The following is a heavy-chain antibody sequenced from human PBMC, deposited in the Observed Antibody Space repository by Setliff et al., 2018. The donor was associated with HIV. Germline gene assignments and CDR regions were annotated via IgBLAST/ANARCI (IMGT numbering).Heavy chain of an antibody. CDR2: IYYSGST. D-gene: IGHD4-4*01. J-gene: IGHJ6*04. V-gene: IGHV4-39*07. Sequence: SETLSLTCTVSGVSISNSSYYWGWIRQPPGKGLEWIGSIYYSGSTYYNPSLKSRVTISVDTLKNQFSMKLSSVIAADTAVYYCARAGWTTGDLGVDVWGKGTTVTVSS. CDR1: GVSISNSSYY. CDR3: ARAGWTTGDLGVDV.